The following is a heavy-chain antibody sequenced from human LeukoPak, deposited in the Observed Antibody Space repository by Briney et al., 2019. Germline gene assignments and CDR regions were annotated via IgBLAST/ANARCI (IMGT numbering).Heavy chain of an antibody. D-gene: IGHD6-6*01. J-gene: IGHJ6*03. CDR3: TRASATHSSYLRGYYMDV. V-gene: IGHV3-73*01. CDR2: IRSKANNYAT. Sequence: GGSLRLSCAASGFTFSGSAMHWVRQASGKGLEWVGRIRSKANNYATAYAASVKGRFTISRDDSKNTAYLQMNSLKTEDTAVYYCTRASATHSSYLRGYYMDVWGKGTTVTVSS. CDR1: GFTFSGSA.